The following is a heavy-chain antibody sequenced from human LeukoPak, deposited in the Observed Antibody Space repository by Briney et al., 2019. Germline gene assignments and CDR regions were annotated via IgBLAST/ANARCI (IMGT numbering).Heavy chain of an antibody. V-gene: IGHV1-69*05. D-gene: IGHD6-25*01. CDR1: GGTFSSYA. CDR2: IIPIFGTA. J-gene: IGHJ5*02. Sequence: SVKVSCKASGGTFSSYAISWVRQAPGQGLEWMGGIIPIFGTANYAQKFQGRVTITTDESTSTAYMELSSLRSEDTAVYYCARVFSSAGWFDPWGQGTLVTVSS. CDR3: ARVFSSAGWFDP.